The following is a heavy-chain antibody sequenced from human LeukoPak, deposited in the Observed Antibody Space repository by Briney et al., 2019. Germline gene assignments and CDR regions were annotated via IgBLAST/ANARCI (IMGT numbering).Heavy chain of an antibody. V-gene: IGHV1-2*02. J-gene: IGHJ6*02. D-gene: IGHD2-8*01. CDR3: ARYDYYYYGMDV. CDR2: INPNSGGT. CDR1: GYTFTGYY. Sequence: ASVKVSCKDSGYTFTGYYMHWVRQAPGQGLEWMGWINPNSGGTNYAQKFQGRVTMTRDTSISTAYMELSRLRSDDTAVYYCARYDYYYYGMDVWGQGTTVTVSS.